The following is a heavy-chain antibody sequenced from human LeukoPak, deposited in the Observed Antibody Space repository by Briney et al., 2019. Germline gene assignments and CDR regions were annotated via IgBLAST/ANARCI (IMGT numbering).Heavy chain of an antibody. Sequence: SETLSLTCTVHGGTFSGYYWSWIRQPPGRGLEWIGEINYSGSTDYNPSLKSRVIVSVDTSRNQFSLNLTSVTAADTAVYYCARVLEGSSGQHWYFDLWGRGTLVTVSS. CDR2: INYSGST. CDR1: GGTFSGYY. V-gene: IGHV4-34*01. D-gene: IGHD6-19*01. J-gene: IGHJ2*01. CDR3: ARVLEGSSGQHWYFDL.